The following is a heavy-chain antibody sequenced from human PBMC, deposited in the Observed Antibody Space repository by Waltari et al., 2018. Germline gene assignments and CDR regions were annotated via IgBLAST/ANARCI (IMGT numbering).Heavy chain of an antibody. CDR1: GGSISSGGYY. D-gene: IGHD5-18*01. CDR2: IYYSGST. J-gene: IGHJ4*02. CDR3: ARGYVDTAMAFDY. Sequence: QVQLQESGPGLVKPSQTLSLTCTVSGGSISSGGYYWSWLRQPPGKGLEWIGYIYYSGSTYDNPPRKSRVTISVDTSKNQFSLKLSSVTAADTAVYYCARGYVDTAMAFDYWGQGTLVTVSS. V-gene: IGHV4-31*03.